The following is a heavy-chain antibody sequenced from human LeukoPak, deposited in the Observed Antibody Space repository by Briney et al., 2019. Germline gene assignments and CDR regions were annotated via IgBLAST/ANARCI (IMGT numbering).Heavy chain of an antibody. J-gene: IGHJ6*03. Sequence: GGSLRLSCAASRFAFSSYAMTWVRQAPGKGLEWVSTISGSSGNTYYADSVKGRFTISRDNAKNSLYLQMNSLRAEDTAVYYCARGGSNDILTGYRYYYYYYMDVWGKGTTVTISS. CDR3: ARGGSNDILTGYRYYYYYYMDV. V-gene: IGHV3-21*01. CDR1: RFAFSSYA. CDR2: ISGSSGNT. D-gene: IGHD3-9*01.